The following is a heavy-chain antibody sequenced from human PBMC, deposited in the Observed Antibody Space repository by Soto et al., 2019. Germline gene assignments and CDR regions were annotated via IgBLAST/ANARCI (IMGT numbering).Heavy chain of an antibody. D-gene: IGHD1-7*01. CDR2: IYRNGNT. J-gene: IGHJ6*01. Sequence: SETLSLTCTFSVSSITTYYCNLILQPSVNGLEWIGRIYRNGNTNSNASLNSRVTMSVDTSKNQFSLRVRSVTAADTAVYYCERDFGTARMEVWGQGPTVPVSS. CDR1: VSSITTYY. V-gene: IGHV4-4*07. CDR3: ERDFGTARMEV.